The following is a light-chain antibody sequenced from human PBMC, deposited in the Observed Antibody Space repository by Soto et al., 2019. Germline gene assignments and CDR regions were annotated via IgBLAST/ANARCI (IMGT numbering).Light chain of an antibody. CDR3: QQYYDTPFT. Sequence: DIVMTQSPDSLAVSLGERASINCKSSQSVLYTSNNKNYLAWYQHKPGQPPKVLIYWASTRESGVPDRFSGSGSGTDFTLTISSLQAEDVAVYYCQQYYDTPFTFGPGTKVDIK. J-gene: IGKJ3*01. CDR2: WAS. V-gene: IGKV4-1*01. CDR1: QSVLYTSNNKNY.